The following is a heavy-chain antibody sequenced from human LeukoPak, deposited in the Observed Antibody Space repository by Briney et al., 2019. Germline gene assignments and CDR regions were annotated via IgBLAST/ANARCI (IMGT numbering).Heavy chain of an antibody. CDR3: ARDLRGYCSGGSCYTDYYYYYYMDV. CDR1: GGTFSSYA. V-gene: IGHV1-69*01. Sequence: SVKVSCKASGGTFSSYAISWVRQAPGQGLEWMGGIIPIFGTANYPQKFQGRVTITADESTSTAYMELSSLRSEDTAAYYCARDLRGYCSGGSCYTDYYYYYYMDVWGKGTTVTVSS. D-gene: IGHD2-15*01. CDR2: IIPIFGTA. J-gene: IGHJ6*03.